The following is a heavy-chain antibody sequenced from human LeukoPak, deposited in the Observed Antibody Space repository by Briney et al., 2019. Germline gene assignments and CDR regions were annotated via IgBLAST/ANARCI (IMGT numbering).Heavy chain of an antibody. V-gene: IGHV3-23*01. D-gene: IGHD5-12*01. CDR3: AKGYSGYLYYFDY. CDR2: ISGSGGGT. CDR1: GFTFSSYA. J-gene: IGHJ4*02. Sequence: GGSLRLSCAASGFTFSSYARSWVRQAPGKGLEWVSAISGSGGGTYYADSVKGRFTISRDNSKNTLYLQMNSLSAEDTALYYCAKGYSGYLYYFDYWGQGTLVTVSS.